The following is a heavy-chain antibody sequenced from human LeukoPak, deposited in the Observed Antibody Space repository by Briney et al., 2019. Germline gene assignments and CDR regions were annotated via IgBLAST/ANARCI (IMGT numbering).Heavy chain of an antibody. CDR1: GYTFSGYY. Sequence: ASVKVSCKASGYTFSGYYIHWVRQAPGQGLEWMGWLSPKSGATKYAQNFQGRVTLTRDLFLSTAYMELNSLTSDDTAVYYCARDTYGESYFPLPYWGQGALVTVSS. CDR3: ARDTYGESYFPLPY. CDR2: LSPKSGAT. V-gene: IGHV1-2*02. J-gene: IGHJ4*02. D-gene: IGHD1-26*01.